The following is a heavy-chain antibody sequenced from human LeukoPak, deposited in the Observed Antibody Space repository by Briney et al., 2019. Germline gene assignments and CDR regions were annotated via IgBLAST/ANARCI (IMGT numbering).Heavy chain of an antibody. D-gene: IGHD4-23*01. CDR2: ISYDGSNK. V-gene: IGHV3-30*04. CDR1: GFTFSSYA. CDR3: ARDPDDGGDSAIFYY. J-gene: IGHJ4*02. Sequence: GGSLRLSCAASGFTFSSYAMHWVRQAPGKGLEWVAVISYDGSNKYYADSVKGRFTISRDNSKNTLYLQMNSLRAEDTAVYYCARDPDDGGDSAIFYYCGQGTLVTVSS.